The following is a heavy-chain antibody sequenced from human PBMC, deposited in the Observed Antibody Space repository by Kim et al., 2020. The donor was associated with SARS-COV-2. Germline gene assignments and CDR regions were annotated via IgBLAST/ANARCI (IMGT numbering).Heavy chain of an antibody. CDR3: ARGGSDCARPHDY. J-gene: IGHJ4*02. D-gene: IGHD2-21*02. V-gene: IGHV3-74*01. Sequence: YVDPVKCRFTISRDNAKNTLFLQMHSLRVEDTAVYYCARGGSDCARPHDYWGQGTLVTVSS.